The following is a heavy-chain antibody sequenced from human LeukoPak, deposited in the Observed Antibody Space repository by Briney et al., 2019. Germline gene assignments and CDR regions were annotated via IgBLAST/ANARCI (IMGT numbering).Heavy chain of an antibody. CDR1: GGSISSGGYY. CDR2: IYYSGST. V-gene: IGHV4-31*03. J-gene: IGHJ4*02. Sequence: TLSLTCTVSGGSISSGGYYWSWIRQHPGKGLEWIGYIYYSGSTYYNPSLKSRVTISVDTSKNQFSLKLSSVTAADTAVYYCAGHYGSGSDPDYWGQGTLVTVSS. D-gene: IGHD3-10*01. CDR3: AGHYGSGSDPDY.